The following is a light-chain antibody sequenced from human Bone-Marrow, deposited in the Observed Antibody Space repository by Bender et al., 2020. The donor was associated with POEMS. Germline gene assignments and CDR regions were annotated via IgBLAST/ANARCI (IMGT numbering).Light chain of an antibody. CDR3: QAWDRSIFYV. V-gene: IGLV3-1*01. J-gene: IGLJ1*01. CDR1: ELMNKF. Sequence: SYELPQPPSVSVSPGQTASIPCSGAELMNKFVCWYQQKPGQAPVLVIYEDEKRPSGIPERFSASNSGNTATLTISETQATDEAEYYCQAWDRSIFYVFGGGTKVTVL. CDR2: EDE.